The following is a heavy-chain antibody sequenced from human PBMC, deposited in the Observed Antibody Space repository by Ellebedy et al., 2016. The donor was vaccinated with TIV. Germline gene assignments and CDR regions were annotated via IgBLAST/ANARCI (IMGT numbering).Heavy chain of an antibody. Sequence: GGSLRLSXAASEFIFSSYAMHWVRQAPDKGLEWVAGISYGGSNKYYADSVKGRFTISRDNSKNTLYLQMNSLRAEDTAVYYCAKDTSYQILPDWYFDLWGRGTLVTVSS. V-gene: IGHV3-30-3*01. CDR3: AKDTSYQILPDWYFDL. CDR1: EFIFSSYA. CDR2: ISYGGSNK. D-gene: IGHD2-2*01. J-gene: IGHJ2*01.